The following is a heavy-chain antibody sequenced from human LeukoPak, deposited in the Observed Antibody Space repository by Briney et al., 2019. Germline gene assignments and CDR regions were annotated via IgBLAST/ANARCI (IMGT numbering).Heavy chain of an antibody. J-gene: IGHJ6*03. CDR1: GDSINKSPYY. CDR2: VYYSGTT. V-gene: IGHV4-39*07. Sequence: SETLSLTCNVSGDSINKSPYYWAWVRQPPGKGLEWIAAVYYSGTTYYNPSLKGRVTLSVDTSKNQFFLSLTSVTAADTAVYFCARDPPYDHHIDVWGKGTTVTASS. D-gene: IGHD3-3*01. CDR3: ARDPPYDHHIDV.